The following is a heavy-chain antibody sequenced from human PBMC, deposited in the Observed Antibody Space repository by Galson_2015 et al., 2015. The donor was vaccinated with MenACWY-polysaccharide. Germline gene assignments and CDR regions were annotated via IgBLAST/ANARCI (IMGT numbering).Heavy chain of an antibody. CDR3: AKGLYCSNGVCQRASYYSRGTCYEASDY. CDR1: GFTFMNYA. V-gene: IGHV3-23*01. J-gene: IGHJ4*02. CDR2: ISGNGFNT. D-gene: IGHD2-8*01. Sequence: SLRLSCAASGFTFMNYAMSWVRQAPGKGLEWVSGISGNGFNTHYSDSVKGRLTISRDNSKNTLYLQMNSLRVEDTAVYYCAKGLYCSNGVCQRASYYSRGTCYEASDYWGQGALVTVSS.